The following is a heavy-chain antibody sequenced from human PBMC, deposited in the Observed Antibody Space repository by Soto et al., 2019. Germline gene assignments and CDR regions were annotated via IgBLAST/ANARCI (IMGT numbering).Heavy chain of an antibody. V-gene: IGHV4-39*01. Sequence: QLQLQESGPGLVKPSETLSLTCTVSGGSISSSSYYWGWIRQPPGKGLEWIGSIYYSGSTYYHPSLKSRVTISVDTSKNQFSLKLSSVTAADTAVYYCARHLHCSGGSCYSHWYFDLWGRGTLVTVSS. CDR3: ARHLHCSGGSCYSHWYFDL. CDR1: GGSISSSSYY. J-gene: IGHJ2*01. D-gene: IGHD2-15*01. CDR2: IYYSGST.